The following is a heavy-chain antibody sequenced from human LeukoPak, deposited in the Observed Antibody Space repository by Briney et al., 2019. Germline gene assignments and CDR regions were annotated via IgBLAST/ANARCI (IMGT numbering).Heavy chain of an antibody. CDR2: IYTSGST. CDR1: GGSISSYY. J-gene: IGHJ4*02. V-gene: IGHV4-4*07. CDR3: ARHRPEGSYPLDS. Sequence: SETLSLTCTVSGGSISSYYWSWIRQPAGKGLEWIGRIYTSGSTNHNPSLKSRVIMSADTSKNQFSLKVTSVTAADTAVYYCARHRPEGSYPLDSWGQGALVTVSS.